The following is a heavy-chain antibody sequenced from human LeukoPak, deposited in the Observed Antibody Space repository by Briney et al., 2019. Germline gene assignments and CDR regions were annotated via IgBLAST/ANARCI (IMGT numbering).Heavy chain of an antibody. Sequence: SETLSLTCTVSGGSISSYYWSWIRQPPGKGLEWIGYIYYSGSTNYNPSLKSRVTISVDTFKNQFSLKLSSVTAADTAVYYCARDPTGTYVDYWGQGTLVTVSS. V-gene: IGHV4-59*01. CDR2: IYYSGST. J-gene: IGHJ4*02. D-gene: IGHD1-1*01. CDR1: GGSISSYY. CDR3: ARDPTGTYVDY.